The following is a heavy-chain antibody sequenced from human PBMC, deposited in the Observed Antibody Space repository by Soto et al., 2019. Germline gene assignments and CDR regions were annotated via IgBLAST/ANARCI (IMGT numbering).Heavy chain of an antibody. CDR1: GGSISIYY. CDR2: IYTSGST. D-gene: IGHD3-10*01. Sequence: SETLSLTCTVSGGSISIYYWSWMRQPAGKGLEWIGRIYTSGSTNYNPSLKSRVTMSVDTSKNQFSLKLSSVTAADTAVYYCARGMVRGSGFDPWGQGTLVTVSS. J-gene: IGHJ5*02. V-gene: IGHV4-4*07. CDR3: ARGMVRGSGFDP.